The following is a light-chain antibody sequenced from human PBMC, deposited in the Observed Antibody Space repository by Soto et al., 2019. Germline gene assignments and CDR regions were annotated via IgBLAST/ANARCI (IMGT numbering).Light chain of an antibody. J-gene: IGKJ1*01. CDR2: DAS. Sequence: EIVLTQSPATLSLSPGEIATLSFRASQSVSSYLAWYQQKPGQAPRLLIYDASNRATGIPARFSGSGSGTDFTLTISSLEPEDFAVYYCQQYGSSPRTFGQGTKVDIK. CDR1: QSVSSY. CDR3: QQYGSSPRT. V-gene: IGKV3-11*01.